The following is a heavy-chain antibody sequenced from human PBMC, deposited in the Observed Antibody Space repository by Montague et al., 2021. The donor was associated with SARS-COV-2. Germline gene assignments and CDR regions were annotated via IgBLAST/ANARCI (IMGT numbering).Heavy chain of an antibody. CDR3: ARGSGWMGNAFDI. CDR1: GGSISSYY. D-gene: IGHD6-19*01. Sequence: SETLSLNCTVSGGSISSYYWSWIRQPPGKGLEWIGYIYYSGSTNYNPSLKSRVTISVDTSKNQFSLKLSSVTAADTAVYYCARGSGWMGNAFDIWGQGTMVTVSS. V-gene: IGHV4-59*01. CDR2: IYYSGST. J-gene: IGHJ3*02.